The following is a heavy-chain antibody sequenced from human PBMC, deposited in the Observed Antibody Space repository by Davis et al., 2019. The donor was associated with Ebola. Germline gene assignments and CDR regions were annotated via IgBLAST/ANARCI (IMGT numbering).Heavy chain of an antibody. CDR2: INSDGSST. D-gene: IGHD3-16*01. Sequence: GESLKISCAASGFSFSSYGMNWVRQAPGKGLVWVSRINSDGSSTSYADSVKGRFTISRDNAKNTLYLQMNGLRVDDTAVYYCASGVETGYGFGGYYYAMDVWGQGTTVTVSS. J-gene: IGHJ6*02. CDR1: GFSFSSYG. CDR3: ASGVETGYGFGGYYYAMDV. V-gene: IGHV3-74*01.